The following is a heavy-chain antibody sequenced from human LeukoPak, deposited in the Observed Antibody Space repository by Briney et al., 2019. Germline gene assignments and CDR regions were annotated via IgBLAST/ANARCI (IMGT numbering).Heavy chain of an antibody. V-gene: IGHV4-34*01. Sequence: SETLSLTCAVYGGSFSGYYWSWIRQPPGKGLEWIGGINHSGSTNYNPSLKSRVTISVDTSKNQFSLKLSSVTAADTAVYYCARGRTYYYDSSGYYYARLSWFDPWGQGTLVTVSS. D-gene: IGHD3-22*01. CDR2: INHSGST. J-gene: IGHJ5*02. CDR1: GGSFSGYY. CDR3: ARGRTYYYDSSGYYYARLSWFDP.